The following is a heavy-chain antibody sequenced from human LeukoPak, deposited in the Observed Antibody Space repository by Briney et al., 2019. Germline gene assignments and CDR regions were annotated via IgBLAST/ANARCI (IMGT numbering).Heavy chain of an antibody. J-gene: IGHJ3*02. D-gene: IGHD1-14*01. Sequence: SETLSLTCAVYGGSFSGYYWSWIRQPPGKGLEWIGEIIHSVNTNYNPSLKSRVTISVDKSKNQFSLKLSSVTAADTAVYYCASSLYNDAFDIWGQGTMVTVSS. CDR1: GGSFSGYY. V-gene: IGHV4-34*12. CDR2: IIHSVNT. CDR3: ASSLYNDAFDI.